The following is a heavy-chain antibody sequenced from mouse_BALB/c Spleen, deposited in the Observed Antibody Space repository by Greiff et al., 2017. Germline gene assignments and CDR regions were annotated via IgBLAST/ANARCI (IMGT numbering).Heavy chain of an antibody. CDR1: GYTFTSYY. V-gene: IGHV1S81*02. Sequence: VQLQQSGAELVKPGASVKLSCKASGYTFTSYYMYWVKQRPGQGLEWIGEINPSNGGTNFNEKFKSKATLTVDKSSSTAYMQLSSLTSEDSAVYYCTRSRDGYSDYWGQGTTLTVSS. CDR3: TRSRDGYSDY. J-gene: IGHJ2*01. CDR2: INPSNGGT. D-gene: IGHD2-3*01.